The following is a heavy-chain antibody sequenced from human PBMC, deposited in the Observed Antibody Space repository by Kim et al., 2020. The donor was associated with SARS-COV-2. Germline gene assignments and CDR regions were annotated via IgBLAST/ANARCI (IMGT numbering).Heavy chain of an antibody. CDR1: GFTFSNAW. V-gene: IGHV3-15*01. D-gene: IGHD3-9*01. CDR3: TTLLRYFDWLAVKYYYYGMDV. Sequence: GGSLRLSCAASGFTFSNAWMSWVRQAPGKGLEWVGRIKSKTDGGTTDYAAPVKGRFTISRDDSKNTLYLQMNSLKTEDTAVYYCTTLLRYFDWLAVKYYYYGMDVWGQGTTVTFSS. CDR2: IKSKTDGGTT. J-gene: IGHJ6*02.